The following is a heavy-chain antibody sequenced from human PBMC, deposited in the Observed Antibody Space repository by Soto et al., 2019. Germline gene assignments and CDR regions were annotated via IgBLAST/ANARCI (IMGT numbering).Heavy chain of an antibody. CDR3: ARDRGWSLFDY. V-gene: IGHV3-74*01. CDR2: TNSDGSDT. CDR1: GFTCSIYW. J-gene: IGHJ4*02. D-gene: IGHD6-19*01. Sequence: EVQLVESGGGLVQPGGSLRLSCAASGFTCSIYWMYWVRQAPGKGLVWVSRTNSDGSDTTYADSVKGRFTISRDNAKNTLYLQMNSLRAEDTAVYYCARDRGWSLFDYWGQGTLVTVSS.